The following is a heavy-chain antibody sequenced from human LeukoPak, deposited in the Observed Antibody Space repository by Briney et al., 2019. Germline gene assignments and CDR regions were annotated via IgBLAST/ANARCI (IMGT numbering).Heavy chain of an antibody. CDR1: GFTSSTYA. D-gene: IGHD3-22*01. V-gene: IGHV3-23*01. J-gene: IGHJ4*02. Sequence: PGGSLRLSCAASGFTSSTYAMSWVRQAPGKGLEGVSAITGSGGSTYYADSVKGRFTISRDNSKNTLYLQMNSLRTEDTAIYYCAKHRREDYYDTSGRFDYWGQGTMVTDSS. CDR2: ITGSGGST. CDR3: AKHRREDYYDTSGRFDY.